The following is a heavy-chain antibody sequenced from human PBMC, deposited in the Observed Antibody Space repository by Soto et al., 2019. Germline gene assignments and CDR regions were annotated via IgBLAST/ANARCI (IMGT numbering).Heavy chain of an antibody. J-gene: IGHJ1*01. D-gene: IGHD1-26*01. Sequence: WVRQAPGKGLEWVGRIKSKSAGETTDYADPVKGRFTISRDDSKDTLYLHMDSLETGDTAVYYCSTVFLFGGSGLRYWGQGTLV. V-gene: IGHV3-15*05. CDR2: IKSKSAGETT. CDR3: STVFLFGGSGLRY.